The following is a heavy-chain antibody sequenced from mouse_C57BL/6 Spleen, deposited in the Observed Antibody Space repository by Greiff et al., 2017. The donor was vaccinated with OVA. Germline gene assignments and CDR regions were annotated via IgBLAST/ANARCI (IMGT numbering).Heavy chain of an antibody. D-gene: IGHD2-3*01. CDR3: ARYAGYALYYFDD. V-gene: IGHV1-53*01. Sequence: QVQLKQPGTELVKPGASVKLSCKASGYTFTSYWMHWVKQRPGQGLEWIGNINPSNGGTNYNEKFKSKATLTVDKSSSTAYMQLSSLTSEDSAVYYCARYAGYALYYFDDWGQGTTLTVSS. CDR1: GYTFTSYW. J-gene: IGHJ2*01. CDR2: INPSNGGT.